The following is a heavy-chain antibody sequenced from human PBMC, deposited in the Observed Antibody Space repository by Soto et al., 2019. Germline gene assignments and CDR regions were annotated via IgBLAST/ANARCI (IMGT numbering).Heavy chain of an antibody. J-gene: IGHJ3*02. CDR1: GFTFSSYA. CDR2: ISGSGGST. D-gene: IGHD6-6*01. V-gene: IGHV3-23*01. CDR3: AKATSVLAARPKNAFDI. Sequence: EVQLLESGGGLVQPGGSLRLSCAASGFTFSSYAMSWVRQAPGKGLEWVSAISGSGGSTYYADSVKGRFTISRDNSMNTLYLQMNGLRAEDTAVYYCAKATSVLAARPKNAFDIWGQGTMVTVSS.